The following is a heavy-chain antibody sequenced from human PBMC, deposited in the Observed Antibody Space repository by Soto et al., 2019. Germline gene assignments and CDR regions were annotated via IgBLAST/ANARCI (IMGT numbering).Heavy chain of an antibody. Sequence: QVQLVESGGGVVQPGRSLRLSCAASGFSFNTYGMHWVRQAPGKGLEWVAVIWYDGSNKYYADSVKGRFTISRDNSKNTLFLHMNRQRAEDSAVDYCARDPGVAAAAPPKDYYYGMDDWGQGTTVTVSS. V-gene: IGHV3-33*01. D-gene: IGHD6-13*01. CDR2: IWYDGSNK. CDR3: ARDPGVAAAAPPKDYYYGMDD. J-gene: IGHJ6*02. CDR1: GFSFNTYG.